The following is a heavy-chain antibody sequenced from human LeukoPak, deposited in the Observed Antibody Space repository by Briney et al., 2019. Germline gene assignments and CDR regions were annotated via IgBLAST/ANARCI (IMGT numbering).Heavy chain of an antibody. Sequence: GGSVRLSCAVSGFTLSSYSMNWVGQAAGRGRDWVSYISRSCSSIYYADSVNGRLTIPRDNAKNSLYLRMNSPRAEDTAVYYCARRNQGSGWYAVDYWGQGTLVTVSS. CDR3: ARRNQGSGWYAVDY. D-gene: IGHD6-19*01. V-gene: IGHV3-48*01. CDR1: GFTLSSYS. J-gene: IGHJ4*02. CDR2: ISRSCSSI.